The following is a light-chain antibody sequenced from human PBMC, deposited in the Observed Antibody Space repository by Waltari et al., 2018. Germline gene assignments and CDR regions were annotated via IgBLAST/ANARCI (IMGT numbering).Light chain of an antibody. CDR3: QQYDGSVVT. Sequence: EIVLTQSPGPLSLSPGARVTLSCRASQYITVSWMTWYHQKPGQAPRLLIYAASSRAPGVPDRFSGSGSGTDFTLTINRLEPEDSAVYYCQQYDGSVVTFGGGTKVEIK. CDR1: QYITVSW. V-gene: IGKV3-20*01. CDR2: AAS. J-gene: IGKJ4*01.